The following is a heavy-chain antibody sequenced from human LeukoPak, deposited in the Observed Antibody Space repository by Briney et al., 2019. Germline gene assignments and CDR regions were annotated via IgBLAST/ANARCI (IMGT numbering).Heavy chain of an antibody. V-gene: IGHV3-64*01. CDR2: ISSNGGST. Sequence: GGSLTLSCAASGFTFSSYAMHWVRQAPGKGLEYVSAISSNGGSTNYANSVKGRFTISRDNSKKTLYLQMGSLRAEDMAVYYCARVVSSSGFDYGMNVWGQGITVTVSS. D-gene: IGHD6-6*01. CDR1: GFTFSSYA. J-gene: IGHJ6*02. CDR3: ARVVSSSGFDYGMNV.